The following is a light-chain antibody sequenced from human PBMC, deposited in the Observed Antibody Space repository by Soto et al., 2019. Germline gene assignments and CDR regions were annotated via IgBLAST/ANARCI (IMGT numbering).Light chain of an antibody. Sequence: EVVMTQSPATLSVSPGERATLSCRASQSVGTNLAWYQQKPGQAPKLLIYGASIRATGIPARFSGSGSGTEFTLTVSSLPSEDFGVYYCQQYNNWPLTFGGGTKVDIK. CDR1: QSVGTN. J-gene: IGKJ4*01. V-gene: IGKV3-15*01. CDR3: QQYNNWPLT. CDR2: GAS.